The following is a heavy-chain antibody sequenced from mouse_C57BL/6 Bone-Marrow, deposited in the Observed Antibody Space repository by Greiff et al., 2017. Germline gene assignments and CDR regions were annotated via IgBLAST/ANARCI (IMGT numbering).Heavy chain of an antibody. D-gene: IGHD2-3*01. Sequence: VQLKESGAELVKPGASVKLSCTASGFNIKDYYMHWVKQRTEQGLEWIGRIDPEDGETKYAPKFQGTATITAATASNTAYLQIRSLTSEDTAVYYCARGGYYGAYWGQGTLVTVSA. V-gene: IGHV14-2*01. J-gene: IGHJ3*01. CDR1: GFNIKDYY. CDR3: ARGGYYGAY. CDR2: IDPEDGET.